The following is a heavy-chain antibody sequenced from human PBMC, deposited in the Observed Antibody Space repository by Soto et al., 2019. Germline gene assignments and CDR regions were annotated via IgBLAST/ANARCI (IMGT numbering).Heavy chain of an antibody. D-gene: IGHD3-10*01. J-gene: IGHJ5*02. Sequence: PGWSLRLSCAASGFTFSSYAMSWVRHAPGKGLEWVSAISGSGGSTYYADSVKGRFTISRDNSKNTLYLQMNSLRAEDTAVYYCAHSYDSGSYYNSGASWRQGILVTTSS. V-gene: IGHV3-23*01. CDR3: AHSYDSGSYYNSGAS. CDR2: ISGSGGST. CDR1: GFTFSSYA.